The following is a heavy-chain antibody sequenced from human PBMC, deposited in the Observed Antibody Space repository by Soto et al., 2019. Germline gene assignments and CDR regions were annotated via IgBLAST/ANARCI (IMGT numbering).Heavy chain of an antibody. D-gene: IGHD3-3*01. CDR2: IYPGDSDT. CDR3: ARGSFWSGYYTAHYYYYYGMDV. J-gene: IGHJ6*02. V-gene: IGHV5-51*01. CDR1: GYSFTSYW. Sequence: GESLKISCKGSGYSFTSYWIGWVRQMPGKGLEWMGIIYPGDSDTRYSPSFQGQVTISADKSISTAYLQWSSLKASGTAMYYCARGSFWSGYYTAHYYYYYGMDVWGQGTTVTVSS.